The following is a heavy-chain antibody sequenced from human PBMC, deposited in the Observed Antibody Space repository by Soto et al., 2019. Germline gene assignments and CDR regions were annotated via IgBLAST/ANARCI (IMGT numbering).Heavy chain of an antibody. CDR1: GFTFSSYW. V-gene: IGHV3-74*01. J-gene: IGHJ6*02. CDR3: ARELTQYYYYYGMDV. Sequence: GGSLRLSCAASGFTFSSYWMHWVRQAPGKGLVWVSRINSDGSSTSYADSVKGRFTISRDNAKNTLYLQMNSLRAEDTAVYYCARELTQYYYYYGMDVWGQGTTVTVSS. D-gene: IGHD2-8*01. CDR2: INSDGSST.